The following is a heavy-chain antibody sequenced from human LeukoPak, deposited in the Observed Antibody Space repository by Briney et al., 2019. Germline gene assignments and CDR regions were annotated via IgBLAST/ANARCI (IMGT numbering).Heavy chain of an antibody. CDR1: GGTFSSYA. V-gene: IGHV1-69*13. D-gene: IGHD3-22*01. J-gene: IGHJ4*02. Sequence: SVKVSCKASGGTFSSYAISWVRQAPGQGLEWMGGIIPIFGTANYAQKFQGRVTITADESTSTAYMELSSLRSDDTAVYYCARDLQWLLDYWGQGTLVTVSS. CDR2: IIPIFGTA. CDR3: ARDLQWLLDY.